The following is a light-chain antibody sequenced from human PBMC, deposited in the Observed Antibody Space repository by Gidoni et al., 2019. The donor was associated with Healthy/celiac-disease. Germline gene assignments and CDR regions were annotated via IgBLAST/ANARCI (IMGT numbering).Light chain of an antibody. CDR2: GAS. Sequence: EIVLTQSPGTLSLSPGERATLSCRASQSVSSSYLAWYQQKPGQASRLLIYGASSRATGIPDRFSGSGSGTDFTLTISRLEPEDFAVYYCQQYGSSSWTFGQXTKVEIK. CDR3: QQYGSSSWT. V-gene: IGKV3-20*01. CDR1: QSVSSSY. J-gene: IGKJ1*01.